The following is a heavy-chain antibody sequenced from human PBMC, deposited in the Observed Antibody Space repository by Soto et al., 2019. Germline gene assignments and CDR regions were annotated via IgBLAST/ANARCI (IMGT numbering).Heavy chain of an antibody. D-gene: IGHD3-16*02. CDR1: GGTFSSYA. Sequence: QVQLVQSGAEVKKPGSSVKVSCKASGGTFSSYAISWVRQAPGQGLEWMGGIIPIFGTANYAQKFQGRVTITAYEATTTAYVELGSLRCEDTAVYYCSSLEVLDSYDDYVWGIYRGGRRGDYWGQGTLVTVSS. CDR3: SSLEVLDSYDDYVWGIYRGGRRGDY. CDR2: IIPIFGTA. V-gene: IGHV1-69*01. J-gene: IGHJ4*02.